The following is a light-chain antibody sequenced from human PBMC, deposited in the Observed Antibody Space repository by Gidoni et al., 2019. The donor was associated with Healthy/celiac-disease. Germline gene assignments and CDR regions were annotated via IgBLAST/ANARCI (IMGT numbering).Light chain of an antibody. Sequence: QSALTQPASVSGSPGQPIPISCTGTSSDVGGYNYVSWYQQHPGKAPKLMIYDVSNRPSGVSTRFSGSKSGNTASLTLSGLQAEDEADYYCSSYTSSSTPRVVFGGGTKLTVL. CDR1: SSDVGGYNY. V-gene: IGLV2-14*01. CDR2: DVS. J-gene: IGLJ2*01. CDR3: SSYTSSSTPRVV.